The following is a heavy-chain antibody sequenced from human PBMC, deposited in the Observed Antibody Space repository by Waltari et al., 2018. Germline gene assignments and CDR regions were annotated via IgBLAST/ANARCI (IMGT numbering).Heavy chain of an antibody. J-gene: IGHJ5*02. V-gene: IGHV4-4*02. CDR3: ARDRGRGLYLDT. CDR2: VHRSGRT. CDR1: GDSMTSTYW. Sequence: QLQLQESGPGLVKPSGTLSLPCSVSGDSMTSTYWWNWVRQSPQKGLEWIGQVHRSGRTNYNPSFASRVTTSLDTSNNQFSLKVTSATAADTAVYYCARDRGRGLYLDTWGPGTLVTVSP. D-gene: IGHD2-15*01.